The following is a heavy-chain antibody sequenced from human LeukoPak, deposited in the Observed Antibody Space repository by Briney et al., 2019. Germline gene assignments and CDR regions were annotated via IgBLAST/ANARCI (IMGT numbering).Heavy chain of an antibody. V-gene: IGHV3-7*01. J-gene: IGHJ4*02. CDR3: ASTWNYLYFDY. CDR1: GFTFSSYW. CDR2: IKRDGSEE. D-gene: IGHD1-7*01. Sequence: GGSLRLSCAGSGFTFSSYWMSWVRQAPGKGLEWVASIKRDGSEEYYVDSVKGRFTISRDNAKNSVYLQMNSLRAEDTAVYYCASTWNYLYFDYWGQGTLVTVSS.